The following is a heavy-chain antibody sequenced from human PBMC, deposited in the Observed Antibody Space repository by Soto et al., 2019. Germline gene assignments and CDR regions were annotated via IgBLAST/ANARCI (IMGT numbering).Heavy chain of an antibody. Sequence: PGWSLRLACACADFTFISYEMNWVRQAPGKGLEWISYISSSGETIHYADSVKGRFTISRDNAKNSLYLQLNSLRVEDTAVYFCARGSRGSDKFYFDYWGQGTLVTVSS. D-gene: IGHD5-12*01. CDR1: DFTFISYE. V-gene: IGHV3-48*03. CDR2: ISSSGETI. CDR3: ARGSRGSDKFYFDY. J-gene: IGHJ4*02.